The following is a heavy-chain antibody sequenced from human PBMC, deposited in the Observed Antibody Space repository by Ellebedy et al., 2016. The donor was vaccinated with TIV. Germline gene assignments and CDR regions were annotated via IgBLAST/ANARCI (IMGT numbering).Heavy chain of an antibody. V-gene: IGHV3-7*03. CDR2: IKEDGSVT. Sequence: GESLKISCAASGFSFSRYWMTWVRQAPGKGLQWVANIKEDGSVTSYGDSARGRFTISRDNARDSLYLQMNSLTVEDTAIYNSAKGRVPWAESQDWGHGTLVTVSS. J-gene: IGHJ4*01. D-gene: IGHD3-16*01. CDR1: GFSFSRYW. CDR3: AKGRVPWAESQD.